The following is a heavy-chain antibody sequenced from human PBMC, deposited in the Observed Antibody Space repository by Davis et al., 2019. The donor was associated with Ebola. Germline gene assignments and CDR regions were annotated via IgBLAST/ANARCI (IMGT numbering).Heavy chain of an antibody. V-gene: IGHV1-2*06. CDR2: INPNTGDT. CDR1: GYTFTGYY. J-gene: IGHJ4*02. Sequence: ASVKVSCKASGYTFTGYYMHWVRQAPGQGLEWVGRINPNTGDTNYTQKFQGRVTMTRDTSISTAYMELSRLRSDDTAVFYCASTLRGLDFWGQGTLVTVSS. CDR3: ASTLRGLDF.